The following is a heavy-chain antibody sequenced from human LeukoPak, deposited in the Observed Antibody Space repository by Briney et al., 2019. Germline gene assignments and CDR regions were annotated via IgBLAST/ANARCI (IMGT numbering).Heavy chain of an antibody. D-gene: IGHD6-6*01. CDR2: IYYSGST. J-gene: IGHJ4*02. Sequence: SETLSLTCTVSGGSISSYYWSWIRQPPGKGLEWIGYIYYSGSTNYNPSLKSRVTISVDTSKNQFSLKLSSVTAADTAVYYCARDKFGAVRQFDYWGQGTLVTVSS. CDR1: GGSISSYY. V-gene: IGHV4-59*01. CDR3: ARDKFGAVRQFDY.